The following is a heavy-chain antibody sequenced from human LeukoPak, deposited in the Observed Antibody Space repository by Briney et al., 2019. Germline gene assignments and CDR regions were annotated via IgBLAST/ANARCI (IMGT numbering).Heavy chain of an antibody. CDR2: VHYSGTT. CDR3: ARDSSGYSSSWYFDL. J-gene: IGHJ2*01. V-gene: IGHV4-61*01. CDR1: GGSVSSGSYY. D-gene: IGHD4-11*01. Sequence: SETLSLTCTVSGGSVSSGSYYWNWIRQTPGKGLEWIGYVHYSGTTSYNPSLKSRVTISADMSKNQFSLKLSSVTAADTAVYYCARDSSGYSSSWYFDLWGRGTLVTVSS.